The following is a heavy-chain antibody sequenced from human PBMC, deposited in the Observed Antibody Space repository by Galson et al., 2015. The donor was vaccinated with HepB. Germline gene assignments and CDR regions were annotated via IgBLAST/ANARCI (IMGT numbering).Heavy chain of an antibody. V-gene: IGHV3-30-3*01. CDR3: ARDGAMGEWFSGYYFDY. CDR1: GFTFSSYA. Sequence: SLRLSCAASGFTFSSYAMHWVRQAPGKGLEWVAVISYDGSNKYYADSVKGRFTISRDNSKNTLYLQMNSLRAEDTAVYYCARDGAMGEWFSGYYFDYWGQGTLVTVSS. CDR2: ISYDGSNK. J-gene: IGHJ4*02. D-gene: IGHD3-16*01.